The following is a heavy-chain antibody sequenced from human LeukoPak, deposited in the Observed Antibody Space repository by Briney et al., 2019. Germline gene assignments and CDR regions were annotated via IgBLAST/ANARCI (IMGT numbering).Heavy chain of an antibody. V-gene: IGHV1-8*01. J-gene: IGHJ6*02. D-gene: IGHD6-19*01. CDR2: MNPNSGNT. CDR3: ARKGDSSGHPYYYYYYGMDV. Sequence: ASVKVSCKASGYTFASYDISWVRQATGQGLEWMGWMNPNSGNTGYAQKFQGRVTMTRNTSISTAYMELSSLRSEDTAVYYCARKGDSSGHPYYYYYYGMDVWGQGTTVTVSS. CDR1: GYTFASYD.